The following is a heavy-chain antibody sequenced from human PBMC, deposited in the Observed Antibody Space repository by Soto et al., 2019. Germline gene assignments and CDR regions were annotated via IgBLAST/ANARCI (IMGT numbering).Heavy chain of an antibody. D-gene: IGHD5-12*01. CDR3: ARRGEDGYNYDY. Sequence: QLQLQESGPGLVKPSETLSLTCTVSGGSISSSSYYWGWIRQPPGKGLEWIGSIYYSGSTYYNPSLKCRVTISVDTSKNQFSLKLSSVTAADTAVYYCARRGEDGYNYDYWGQGTLVTVSS. CDR1: GGSISSSSYY. CDR2: IYYSGST. V-gene: IGHV4-39*01. J-gene: IGHJ4*02.